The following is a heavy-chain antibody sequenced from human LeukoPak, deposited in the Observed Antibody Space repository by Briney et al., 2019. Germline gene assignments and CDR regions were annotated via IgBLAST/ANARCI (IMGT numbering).Heavy chain of an antibody. V-gene: IGHV3-30*03. Sequence: GGSLRLSCAASGFTFSSYGMHWVRQAPGKGLEWVAVISYDGSNKYYAGSVKGRFTISRDNSKNTLYLQMNSLRAEDTAVYYCATLAPGEDSSGYYPNDAFDIWGQGTMVTVSS. CDR3: ATLAPGEDSSGYYPNDAFDI. J-gene: IGHJ3*02. CDR1: GFTFSSYG. CDR2: ISYDGSNK. D-gene: IGHD3-22*01.